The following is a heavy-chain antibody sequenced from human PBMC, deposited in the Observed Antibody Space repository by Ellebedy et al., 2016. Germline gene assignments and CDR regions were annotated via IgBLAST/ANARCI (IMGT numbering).Heavy chain of an antibody. V-gene: IGHV4-31*03. Sequence: LRLSXTVSGGSISSGGYYWSWIRQHPGKGLEWIGYIYYSGSTYYNSSLKSRITISIDRSKNHFSLKLNSVIAADTAVYYCARVNSLGMDVWGQGTTVTVSS. CDR3: ARVNSLGMDV. J-gene: IGHJ6*02. CDR1: GGSISSGGYY. CDR2: IYYSGST.